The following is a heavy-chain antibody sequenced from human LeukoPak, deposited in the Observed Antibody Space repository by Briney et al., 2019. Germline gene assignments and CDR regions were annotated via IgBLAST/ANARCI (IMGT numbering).Heavy chain of an antibody. CDR3: ARHVTGPSYYYYYGMDV. CDR2: IFYSGST. V-gene: IGHV4-39*01. CDR1: GGSISSSSYY. J-gene: IGHJ6*02. Sequence: SETLSLTCTVSGGSISSSSYYWGWLRQPPGKGLEWIGNIFYSGSTYYSPSLKSRVTISVDTSKNQFSLKLSSVTAADTAAYYCARHVTGPSYYYYYGMDVWGQGTTVTVSS. D-gene: IGHD2-21*02.